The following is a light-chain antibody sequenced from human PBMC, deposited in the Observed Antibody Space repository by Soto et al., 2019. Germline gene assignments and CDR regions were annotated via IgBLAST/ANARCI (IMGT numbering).Light chain of an antibody. V-gene: IGKV3-20*01. CDR2: DAS. Sequence: IELTQSPGTLSLSPWERANLCCRGSQTVSGSQLAWYQQRPGQPPRLLIFDASRRATGIPERFSGSGSGTDFILTISRLEPEDFAVYYCQQYGGSPWTFGQGTKVDIK. CDR3: QQYGGSPWT. J-gene: IGKJ1*01. CDR1: QTVSGSQ.